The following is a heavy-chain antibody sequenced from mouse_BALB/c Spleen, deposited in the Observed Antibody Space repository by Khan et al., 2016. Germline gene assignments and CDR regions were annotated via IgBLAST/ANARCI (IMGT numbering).Heavy chain of an antibody. V-gene: IGHV10-3*03. CDR1: GCTFNTFA. J-gene: IGHJ3*01. Sequence: EVQLVESGGGLVQPRGSLKLSCAASGCTFNTFAMHWVCQAPGKGLEWIARIRSKSNNYATYYADSVKDRFTISRDDSQSMLYLQMNNLKTEDSAMYYCVRESYEGYFSWFAYWGQGTLVTVSA. CDR2: IRSKSNNYAT. CDR3: VRESYEGYFSWFAY. D-gene: IGHD2-3*01.